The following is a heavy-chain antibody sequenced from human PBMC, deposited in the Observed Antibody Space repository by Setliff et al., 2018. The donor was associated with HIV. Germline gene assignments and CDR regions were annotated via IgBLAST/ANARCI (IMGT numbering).Heavy chain of an antibody. J-gene: IGHJ5*02. Sequence: SETLSLTCTVSGGSISSGVFYWSWIRQHPGRGLEWIGYIYYSGSTYYNPSLKSRVAVSVDTSKNQFSLKLSSVTAADTAIYYCASAPRQDVELRFDNWGQGTVVTVSS. D-gene: IGHD2-8*01. CDR1: GGSISSGVFY. V-gene: IGHV4-31*03. CDR3: ASAPRQDVELRFDN. CDR2: IYYSGST.